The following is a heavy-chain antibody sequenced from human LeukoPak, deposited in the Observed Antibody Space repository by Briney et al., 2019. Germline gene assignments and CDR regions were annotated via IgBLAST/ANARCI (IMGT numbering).Heavy chain of an antibody. CDR3: AKDTSAGYSNSWSDY. Sequence: GGSLRLSCAASGFTFSSHWMSWVRQAPGKGLEWVSGISWNSHGIGYADSVRGRFTISRDNAKNSLFLQMNSLRAEDTAFYYCAKDTSAGYSNSWSDYWGQGTLVTVSS. J-gene: IGHJ4*02. CDR2: ISWNSHGI. V-gene: IGHV3-9*01. CDR1: GFTFSSHW. D-gene: IGHD6-13*01.